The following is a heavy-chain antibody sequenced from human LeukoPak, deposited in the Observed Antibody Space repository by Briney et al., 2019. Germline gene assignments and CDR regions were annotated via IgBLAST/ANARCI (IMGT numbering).Heavy chain of an antibody. V-gene: IGHV3-23*01. CDR3: ARDRLYSGFDY. D-gene: IGHD5-12*01. CDR2: ISGGGRTT. Sequence: PGGSLRLSCAASGFTFSSFAMSWVRQAPGKGLEWVSSISGGGRTTYYTDSVKGRFTISRDNSRNTLYLQMDSLTAEDTAVYYCARDRLYSGFDYWGQGTLVTVSS. J-gene: IGHJ4*02. CDR1: GFTFSSFA.